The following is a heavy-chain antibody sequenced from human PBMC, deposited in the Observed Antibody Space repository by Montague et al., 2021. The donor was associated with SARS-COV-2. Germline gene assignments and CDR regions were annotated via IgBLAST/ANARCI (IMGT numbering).Heavy chain of an antibody. CDR1: GGSISSYY. D-gene: IGHD2-15*01. J-gene: IGHJ5*02. V-gene: IGHV4-59*08. CDR3: ARPEAGDCSGGSCNSSWFDP. Sequence: SETLSLTCTVSGGSISSYYWSWFRKPPGKGLERIGYIYYSESTNYNSYLKSQVTITVDTAKNQNSLKLSLVTAADTAVYFCARPEAGDCSGGSCNSSWFDPWGQGTLVTVSS. CDR2: IYYSEST.